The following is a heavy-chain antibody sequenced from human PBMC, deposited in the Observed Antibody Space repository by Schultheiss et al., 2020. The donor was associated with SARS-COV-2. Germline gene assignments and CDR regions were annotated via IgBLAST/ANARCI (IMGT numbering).Heavy chain of an antibody. CDR3: AKDKTTAARPRYYFDY. V-gene: IGHV3-7*03. CDR1: GFSFSSYW. Sequence: GGSLRLSCAASGFSFSSYWMSWVRQAPGKGLEWVANIKQDGSEKYYVDSVKGRFTISRDNAKNSLYLQMNSLRAEDTAVYYCAKDKTTAARPRYYFDYWGQGTLVTVSS. J-gene: IGHJ4*02. D-gene: IGHD6-6*01. CDR2: IKQDGSEK.